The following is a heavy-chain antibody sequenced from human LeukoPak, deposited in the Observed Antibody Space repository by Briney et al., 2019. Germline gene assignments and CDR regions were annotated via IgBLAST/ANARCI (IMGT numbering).Heavy chain of an antibody. J-gene: IGHJ6*03. CDR2: ISANNGDT. D-gene: IGHD1-7*01. CDR1: GYTFTSYG. V-gene: IGHV1-18*01. CDR3: ARGTIDYYYYMDV. Sequence: ASVKVSCKASGYTFTSYGISWVRQAPGQGLEWMGWISANNGDTNYAQKLQGRVTMTTDTSTSTAYMEVRGLRSDDSAVYYCARGTIDYYYYMDVWGNGTTVTVSS.